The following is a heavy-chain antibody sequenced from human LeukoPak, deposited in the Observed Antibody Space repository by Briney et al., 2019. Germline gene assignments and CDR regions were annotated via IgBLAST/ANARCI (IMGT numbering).Heavy chain of an antibody. J-gene: IGHJ4*02. V-gene: IGHV3-23*01. Sequence: GGSLRLSCAASGFTFSDYYMSWVRQAPGKGLEWVSAISGGAGSTYYADSVKGRFTISRDNSKNTLYLQMNSLRAEDTAVFYCAKAPYYDFWNGYSLDYWGQGTLVTVSS. CDR1: GFTFSDYY. CDR2: ISGGAGST. CDR3: AKAPYYDFWNGYSLDY. D-gene: IGHD3-3*01.